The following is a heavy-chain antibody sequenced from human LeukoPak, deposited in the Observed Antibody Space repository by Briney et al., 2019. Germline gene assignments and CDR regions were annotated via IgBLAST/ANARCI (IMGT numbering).Heavy chain of an antibody. Sequence: PGGSLRLSCAASGFTFRSYAMYWVRQAPGKGLEYVSAISSNGDNTYYASSVKGRFTISRDNSKNTLYLQMGSLRPEDMAVYYCARDAVGAYNWFDPWGQGTLVTVSS. CDR1: GFTFRSYA. J-gene: IGHJ5*02. CDR2: ISSNGDNT. D-gene: IGHD1-26*01. V-gene: IGHV3-64*01. CDR3: ARDAVGAYNWFDP.